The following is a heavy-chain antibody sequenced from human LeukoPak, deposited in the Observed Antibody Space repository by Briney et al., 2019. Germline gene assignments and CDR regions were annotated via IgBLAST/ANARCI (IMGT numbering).Heavy chain of an antibody. Sequence: GGSLTLSCTTSGFPFVDYALSWVRQAPGKGLEWVGFIRSKRFGGTIEYAASVKGRFTISRDDSKITAYLHMNSMRTADTAVYYCARSIVVVTYYLAYWGQGTLVTVSS. CDR2: IRSKRFGGTI. J-gene: IGHJ4*02. D-gene: IGHD2-21*02. CDR1: GFPFVDYA. CDR3: ARSIVVVTYYLAY. V-gene: IGHV3-49*04.